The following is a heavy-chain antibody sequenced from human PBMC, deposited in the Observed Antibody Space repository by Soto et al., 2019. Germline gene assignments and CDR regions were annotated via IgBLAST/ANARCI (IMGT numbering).Heavy chain of an antibody. J-gene: IGHJ5*02. CDR1: GYTFTSYG. Sequence: ASVKVSCKASGYTFTSYGISWVRQAPGQGLEWMGWISAYNGNTKYAQKLQGRVTMTTDTSTSTAYMELRSLRSEDTAVYYCARDGLYGDYGHHWGQGTLVTVSS. V-gene: IGHV1-18*01. CDR3: ARDGLYGDYGHH. CDR2: ISAYNGNT. D-gene: IGHD4-17*01.